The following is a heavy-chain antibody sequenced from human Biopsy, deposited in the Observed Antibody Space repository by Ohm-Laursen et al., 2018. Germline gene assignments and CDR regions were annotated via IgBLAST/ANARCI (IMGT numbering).Heavy chain of an antibody. D-gene: IGHD2/OR15-2a*01. Sequence: SETLSLTCTVSGGSISSDYWNWIRQTPGKGLEWIGYIYYSGSTNYNPSLKSRVTISVDTSKNQFSPRLNSVTAADTAVYYCARATNSTGWPYYYFYGMDVWGQGTTVTVSS. CDR1: GGSISSDY. CDR2: IYYSGST. V-gene: IGHV4-59*01. J-gene: IGHJ6*02. CDR3: ARATNSTGWPYYYFYGMDV.